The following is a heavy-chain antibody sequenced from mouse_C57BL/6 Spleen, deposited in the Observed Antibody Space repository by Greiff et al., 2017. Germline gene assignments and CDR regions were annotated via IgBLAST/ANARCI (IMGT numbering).Heavy chain of an antibody. V-gene: IGHV1-64*01. D-gene: IGHD1-1*01. J-gene: IGHJ2*01. CDR3: ARWGHYYGSGACFDY. CDR1: GYTFTSYW. Sequence: QVQLQQPGAELVKPGASVKLSCKASGYTFTSYWMHWVKQRPGQGLEWIGMIHPNSGSTNYNEKFKSKATLTVDKSSSTAYMQLSSLTSEDSAVYYCARWGHYYGSGACFDYWGQGTTLTVSS. CDR2: IHPNSGST.